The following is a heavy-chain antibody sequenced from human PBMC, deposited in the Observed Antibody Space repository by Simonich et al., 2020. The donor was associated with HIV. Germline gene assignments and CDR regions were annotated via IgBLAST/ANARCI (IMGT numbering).Heavy chain of an antibody. Sequence: QVQLQESGPGLVKPSETLSLTCAVSGYSINSGSYWSWLRQPPGKGLEWIGNVYHSGSTDYNPSLKNRVTISVDTSKNQFSLRLTSVTAADTAVYYCAREVVATTDYWGQGTLVTVSS. J-gene: IGHJ4*02. CDR2: VYHSGST. V-gene: IGHV4-38-2*02. CDR3: AREVVATTDY. CDR1: GYSINSGSY. D-gene: IGHD5-12*01.